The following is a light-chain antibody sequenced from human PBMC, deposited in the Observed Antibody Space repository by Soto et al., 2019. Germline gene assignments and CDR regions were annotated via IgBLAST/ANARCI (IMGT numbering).Light chain of an antibody. Sequence: DLQMTQSPSTLSASVGDRVTITCRASPSISSWLAWYQQKPGKAPKLLIHEASRLESGVPSRFSVSESGTEFTLTISGLHPEAFATYDCQPYNNFPLTFGGGTRVEIK. CDR3: QPYNNFPLT. CDR2: EAS. CDR1: PSISSW. J-gene: IGKJ4*01. V-gene: IGKV1-5*01.